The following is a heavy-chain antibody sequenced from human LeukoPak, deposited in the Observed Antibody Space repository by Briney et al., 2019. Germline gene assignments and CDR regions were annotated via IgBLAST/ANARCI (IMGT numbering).Heavy chain of an antibody. CDR1: GGSISSYY. CDR3: GRQRAGATDY. J-gene: IGHJ4*02. CDR2: IYYSGTT. V-gene: IGHV4-39*01. Sequence: SETLSLTCTVSGGSISSYYWGWIRQPPGKGLEWIGTIYYSGTTSYNPSLKSRVTMSVDTSKNQFSLKLSSVTAADTGVYYCGRQRAGATDYWGQGTLVTVSS. D-gene: IGHD1-26*01.